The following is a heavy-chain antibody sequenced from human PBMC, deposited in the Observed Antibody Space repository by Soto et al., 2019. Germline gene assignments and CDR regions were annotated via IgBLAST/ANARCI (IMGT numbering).Heavy chain of an antibody. D-gene: IGHD1-26*01. V-gene: IGHV3-74*01. J-gene: IGHJ3*01. Sequence: DVQLVESGGGSVQPGGSLSLSCAATGFTFSYYWMHWVRQAPAKGLVWVSRIHSDGSSTTDADSVKGRFTISRDNAKNTLYLQMNSLRAEDTAVYYCARGQWGAFDLWGQGTMVTVAS. CDR2: IHSDGSST. CDR3: ARGQWGAFDL. CDR1: GFTFSYYW.